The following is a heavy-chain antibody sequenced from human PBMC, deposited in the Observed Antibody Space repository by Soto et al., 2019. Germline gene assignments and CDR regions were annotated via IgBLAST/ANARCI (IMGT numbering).Heavy chain of an antibody. CDR2: ISSSGSTI. CDR1: GFTFSSYE. V-gene: IGHV3-48*03. J-gene: IGHJ6*02. Sequence: GGSLRLSCAASGFTFSSYEMNWARQAPGKGLEWVSYISSSGSTIYYADSVKGRFTISRDNAKNSLYLQMNSLRAEDTAVYYCARVPNYYYGMDVWGQGTTVTVSS. CDR3: ARVPNYYYGMDV.